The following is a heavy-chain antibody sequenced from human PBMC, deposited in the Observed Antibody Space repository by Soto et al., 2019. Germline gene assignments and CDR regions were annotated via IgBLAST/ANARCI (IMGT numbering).Heavy chain of an antibody. V-gene: IGHV4-30-2*01. Sequence: SETLSLTCTVSGGSVSSGTYSWSWVRQPPGKGLEWIGYIYYSGTTYYTPSLKSRLTMSMDRANDHFSLNLTSVTAADTAVYFCARGHYYYGMDVWGQGITVTVSS. CDR3: ARGHYYYGMDV. CDR1: GGSVSSGTYS. CDR2: IYYSGTT. J-gene: IGHJ6*02.